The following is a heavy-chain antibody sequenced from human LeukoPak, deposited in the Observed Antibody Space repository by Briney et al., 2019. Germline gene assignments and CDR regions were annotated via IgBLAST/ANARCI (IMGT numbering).Heavy chain of an antibody. CDR1: GFTFDDHG. CDR3: AKGGLGRTVMAHLDY. D-gene: IGHD5-18*01. Sequence: PGGSLRLSCAASGFTFDDHGMHWVRQAPGKGLEWVSLISGDGGNTYYADSVKGRFTISRDNSKSSLYLQMNSLRTEDTALYYCAKGGLGRTVMAHLDYWGQGTLVTVSS. J-gene: IGHJ4*02. CDR2: ISGDGGNT. V-gene: IGHV3-43*02.